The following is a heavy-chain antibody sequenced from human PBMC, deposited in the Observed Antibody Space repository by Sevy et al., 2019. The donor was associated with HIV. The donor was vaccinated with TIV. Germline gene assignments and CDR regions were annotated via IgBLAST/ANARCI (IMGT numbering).Heavy chain of an antibody. J-gene: IGHJ6*03. CDR3: ARDVGIRGGLPTFYSHYYIDA. CDR2: IDTRGDT. Sequence: SETLSLTCTVSGASISNYYWSWIRQPAGKGLEWIGRIDTRGDTRYNPSLKGRVTLSLDTSQNHLSMKLTSVIAAETAVYYCARDVGIRGGLPTFYSHYYIDAWGKRTTVTVSS. CDR1: GASISNYY. D-gene: IGHD3-10*01. V-gene: IGHV4-4*07.